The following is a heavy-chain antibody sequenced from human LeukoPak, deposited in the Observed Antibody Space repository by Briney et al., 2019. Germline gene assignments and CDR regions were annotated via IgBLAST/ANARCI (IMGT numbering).Heavy chain of an antibody. CDR1: GFRFANSW. Sequence: GESLKISCKGSGFRFANSWIGWVRQVSGKGLEWMGTIYPDDPEIRYSPSFQGQVTISGDKSFSTVYLQWSSLKASDTAMYFCAKKRSSGYYDSGGYAIDAFDVWGQGTMVTVSS. CDR3: AKKRSSGYYDSGGYAIDAFDV. V-gene: IGHV5-51*01. D-gene: IGHD3-22*01. J-gene: IGHJ3*01. CDR2: IYPDDPEI.